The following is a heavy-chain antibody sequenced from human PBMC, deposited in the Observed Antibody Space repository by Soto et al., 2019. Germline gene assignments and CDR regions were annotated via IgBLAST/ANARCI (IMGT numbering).Heavy chain of an antibody. Sequence: LRLSCAASGFTFDDYAMHWVRQAPGKGLEWVSGISWNSGSIGYADSVKGRFTISRDNAKNSLYLQMNSLRAEDTALYYCAKILRMATDAFDIWGQGTMVTVS. CDR2: ISWNSGSI. J-gene: IGHJ3*02. D-gene: IGHD2-8*01. CDR3: AKILRMATDAFDI. CDR1: GFTFDDYA. V-gene: IGHV3-9*01.